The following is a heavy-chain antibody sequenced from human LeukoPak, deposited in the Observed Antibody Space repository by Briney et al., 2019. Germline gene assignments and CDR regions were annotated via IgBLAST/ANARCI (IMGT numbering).Heavy chain of an antibody. CDR3: AREKMRRYSYGYAH. D-gene: IGHD5-18*01. J-gene: IGHJ4*02. CDR1: GGSFSGYY. CDR2: INHSGST. V-gene: IGHV4-34*01. Sequence: SETLSLTCAVYGGSFSGYYWSWIRQPPGKGLEWMGEINHSGSTNYNSSLKSRVTISVDTSKKQFSLKVSSVTAADTAVYYCAREKMRRYSYGYAHWGQGTLVTVSS.